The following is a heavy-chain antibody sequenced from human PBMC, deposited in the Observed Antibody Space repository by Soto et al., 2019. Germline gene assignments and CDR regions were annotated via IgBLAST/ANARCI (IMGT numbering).Heavy chain of an antibody. CDR2: ISGSGGST. Sequence: GALVVPCAASGFTFSSYAVSWVRQAPGKGLEWVSAISGSGGSTYYADSVKGRFTISRDNSKNTLYLQMNRLRAEDTAVYYCAKEGCSGGSCYFYNWFDPWGQGTLVTVYS. J-gene: IGHJ5*02. CDR1: GFTFSSYA. D-gene: IGHD2-15*01. CDR3: AKEGCSGGSCYFYNWFDP. V-gene: IGHV3-23*01.